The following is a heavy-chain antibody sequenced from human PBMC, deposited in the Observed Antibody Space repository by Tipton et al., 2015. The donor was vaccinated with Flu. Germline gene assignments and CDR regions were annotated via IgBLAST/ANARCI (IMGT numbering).Heavy chain of an antibody. CDR3: ARSRGSYFSANWFDP. J-gene: IGHJ5*02. Sequence: TLSLTCTVSGGPISSYYWSWIRQPPGKGLEWIGYIYYSGSTNYNPSLKSRVTISVDTSKNQFSLKLSSVTAADTAVYYCARSRGSYFSANWFDPWGQGTLVTVSS. V-gene: IGHV4-59*08. CDR2: IYYSGST. D-gene: IGHD1-26*01. CDR1: GGPISSYY.